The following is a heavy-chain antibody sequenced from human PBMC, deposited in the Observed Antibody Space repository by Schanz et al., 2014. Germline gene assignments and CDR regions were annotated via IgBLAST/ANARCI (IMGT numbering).Heavy chain of an antibody. V-gene: IGHV3-23*01. D-gene: IGHD2-15*01. CDR1: GFTFSSYA. Sequence: EVQLLESGGGLVQPGGSLRLSCAASGFTFSSYAMSWVRQAPGKGLEWVSAISGSGGDTYYGDSVKGRFTISRDNSKNTVYLLMNSLRVEDTAVYYCARVVAAAPQGCNYWGRGTLVTVSS. CDR3: ARVVAAAPQGCNY. J-gene: IGHJ4*02. CDR2: ISGSGGDT.